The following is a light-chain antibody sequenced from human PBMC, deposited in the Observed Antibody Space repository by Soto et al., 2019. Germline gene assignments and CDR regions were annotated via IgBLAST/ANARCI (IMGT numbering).Light chain of an antibody. V-gene: IGKV3-15*01. CDR3: QQHNKWPPV. CDR1: QSVSTN. J-gene: IGKJ1*01. CDR2: AAS. Sequence: EILMTQSPATLSVSPGERATLSCRASQSVSTNLAWYQQNPGQAPRLLIYAASTRATGVPARFSGSGSETEFTLTISSLQSEDSAIYYCQQHNKWPPVFGQGTKVDIK.